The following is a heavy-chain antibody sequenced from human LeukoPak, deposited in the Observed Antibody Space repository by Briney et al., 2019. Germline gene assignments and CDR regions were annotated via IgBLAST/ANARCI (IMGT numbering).Heavy chain of an antibody. J-gene: IGHJ5*02. CDR1: GGSFSGYY. V-gene: IGHV4-34*01. CDR3: ARADYGDYWFDP. CDR2: INHSGST. Sequence: SETLSLTCAVYGGSFSGYYWSWIRQPPGKGLEWIGEINHSGSTNYNPSLKSRVAISVDTSKNQFSLKLSSVTAADTAVCYCARADYGDYWFDPWGQGTLVTVSS. D-gene: IGHD4-17*01.